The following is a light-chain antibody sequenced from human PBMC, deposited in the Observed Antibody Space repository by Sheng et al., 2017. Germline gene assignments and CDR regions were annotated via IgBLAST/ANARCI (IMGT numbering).Light chain of an antibody. CDR2: DAS. J-gene: IGKJ4*01. Sequence: IQLTQSPSSLSASVGDRVTITCRAGQGVSSALAWYQQKPGKAPKLLIYDASNLETGVPSRFSGSGSGTDFTFTISSLQPEDIATYYCQQYDNLPPLTFGGGTKVEIK. V-gene: IGKV1-33*01. CDR1: QGVSSA. CDR3: QQYDNLPPLT.